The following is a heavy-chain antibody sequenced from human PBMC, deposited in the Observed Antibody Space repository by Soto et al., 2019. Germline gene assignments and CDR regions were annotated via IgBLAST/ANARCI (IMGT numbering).Heavy chain of an antibody. CDR1: GFTFSSYG. J-gene: IGHJ4*02. Sequence: QVQQVESGGGVVQPGRSLRLSCAASGFTFSSYGMHWVRQAPGKGLEWVAVIWYDGSNKYYADSVKGRFTISRDNSKNTLYLQMNSLRAEDTAVYYCARDGSSGGLFDYWGQGTLVTVSS. D-gene: IGHD2-15*01. V-gene: IGHV3-33*01. CDR3: ARDGSSGGLFDY. CDR2: IWYDGSNK.